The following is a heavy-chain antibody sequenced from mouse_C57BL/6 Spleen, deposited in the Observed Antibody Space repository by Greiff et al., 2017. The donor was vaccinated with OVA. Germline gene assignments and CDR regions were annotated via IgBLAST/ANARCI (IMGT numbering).Heavy chain of an antibody. CDR3: ARDGGSSYPWFAY. CDR1: GYAFSSYW. V-gene: IGHV1-80*01. J-gene: IGHJ3*01. D-gene: IGHD1-1*01. Sequence: VQGVESGAELVKPGASVKISCKASGYAFSSYWMNWVKQRPGKGLEWIGQIYPGDGDTNYNGKFKGKATLTADKSSSTAYMQLSSLTSEDSAVYFCARDGGSSYPWFAYWGQGTLVTVSA. CDR2: IYPGDGDT.